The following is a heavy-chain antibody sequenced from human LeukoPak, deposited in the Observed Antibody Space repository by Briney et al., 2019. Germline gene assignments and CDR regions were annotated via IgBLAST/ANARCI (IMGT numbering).Heavy chain of an antibody. CDR3: ARDLGETYYDYVWGSCDY. J-gene: IGHJ4*02. CDR2: ISAYNGNT. CDR1: GYTFTSYG. Sequence: ASVKVSCKASGYTFTSYGISWVRQAPGQGLEWMGWISAYNGNTNYAQKLQGRVTMTTDTSTSTAYMELRSLRSDDTGVYYGARDLGETYYDYVWGSCDYWGQGTLVTVSS. V-gene: IGHV1-18*01. D-gene: IGHD3-16*01.